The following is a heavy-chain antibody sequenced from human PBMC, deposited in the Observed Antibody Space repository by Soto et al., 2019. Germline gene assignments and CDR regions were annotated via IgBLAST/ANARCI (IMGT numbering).Heavy chain of an antibody. CDR3: AKVRYSSPMGYYYGMDV. CDR1: RVTFTKFI. J-gene: IGHJ6*02. CDR2: IIPVFGTA. D-gene: IGHD2-2*01. V-gene: IGHV1-69*13. Sequence: SVTVSCKTSRVTFTKFIVSWVRQAPVPVLEWVGGIIPVFGTANYAQKFQGRVTITADESTSTSYMEVNNLRSEDTAVYYCAKVRYSSPMGYYYGMDVWGQGTTVT.